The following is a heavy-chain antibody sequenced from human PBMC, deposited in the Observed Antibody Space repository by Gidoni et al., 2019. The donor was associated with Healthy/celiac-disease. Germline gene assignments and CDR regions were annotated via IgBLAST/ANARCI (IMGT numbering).Heavy chain of an antibody. CDR2: VVVGSGNT. CDR1: GFTLSRSA. CDR3: AAANMITFGGVIVRGGYFDY. Sequence: QMQLVQSGPEVKKPGTSVKVACKASGFTLSRSAMQWGRQTRGQRLEWIGWVVVGSGNTNYAQKFQERVTIPRDMSTSTAYMELSSLRSEDTAVYYCAAANMITFGGVIVRGGYFDYWGQGTLVTVSS. V-gene: IGHV1-58*02. D-gene: IGHD3-16*02. J-gene: IGHJ4*02.